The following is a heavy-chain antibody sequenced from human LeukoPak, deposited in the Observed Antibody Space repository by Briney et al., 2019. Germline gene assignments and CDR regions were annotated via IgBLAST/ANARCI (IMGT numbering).Heavy chain of an antibody. V-gene: IGHV3-30*02. J-gene: IGHJ5*01. CDR1: GFTFTNYG. CDR2: IQYDGRKK. Sequence: GGSLRLSCAASGFTFTNYGMHWVRQAPGKGLEWVAFIQYDGRKKLCGDSVKGRCTISRDTSSNTLLLQVDSLRGEDTAVYYCAKDNGGFLTPDSWGQGALVTVSS. CDR3: AKDNGGFLTPDS. D-gene: IGHD4-23*01.